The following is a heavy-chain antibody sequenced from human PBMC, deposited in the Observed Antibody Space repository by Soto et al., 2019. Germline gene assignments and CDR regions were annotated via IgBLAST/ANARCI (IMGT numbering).Heavy chain of an antibody. V-gene: IGHV1-69*13. CDR3: ARDRGSSGWDLNYYYYSFGYKSPFDV. J-gene: IGHJ3*01. CDR2: IIPIFGTA. D-gene: IGHD6-19*01. CDR1: GGTFSSYA. Sequence: SVKVSCKASGGTFSSYAISWVRQAPGQGLEWMGGIIPIFGTANYAQKFQGRVTITADESTSTAYMELSSLRSEDTAVYYCARDRGSSGWDLNYYYYSFGYKSPFDVWGQGTTVTVSS.